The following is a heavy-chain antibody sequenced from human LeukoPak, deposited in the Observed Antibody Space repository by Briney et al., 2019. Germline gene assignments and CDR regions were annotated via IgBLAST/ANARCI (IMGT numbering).Heavy chain of an antibody. V-gene: IGHV1-8*01. Sequence: ASVKVSCKASGYTFTSYDINWVRQATGQGLEWMGWMNPNSGNTGYAQKFQGRVTMTRNTSISTAYMELSSLRSEDTAVYYCARQVVAGPPGAFDIWGQGTMVTVSS. CDR2: MNPNSGNT. J-gene: IGHJ3*02. CDR1: GYTFTSYD. CDR3: ARQVVAGPPGAFDI. D-gene: IGHD2-15*01.